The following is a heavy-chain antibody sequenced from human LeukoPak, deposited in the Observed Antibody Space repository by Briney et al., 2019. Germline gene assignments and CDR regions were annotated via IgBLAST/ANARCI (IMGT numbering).Heavy chain of an antibody. CDR2: ISGSGGST. D-gene: IGHD3-10*01. Sequence: GGSLRLSCAASEFTFSSYSMSWVRQAPGKGLEWVSAISGSGGSTYYADSVKGRFTISRDNSKNTLYLQMNSLRAEDTAVYYCAKGRITMVRGVDGMDVWGQGTTVTVSS. CDR3: AKGRITMVRGVDGMDV. CDR1: EFTFSSYS. V-gene: IGHV3-23*01. J-gene: IGHJ6*02.